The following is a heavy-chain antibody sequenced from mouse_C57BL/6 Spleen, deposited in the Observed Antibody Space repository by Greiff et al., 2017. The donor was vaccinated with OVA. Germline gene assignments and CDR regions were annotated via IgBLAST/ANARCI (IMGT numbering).Heavy chain of an antibody. CDR2: ISYDGSN. CDR1: GYSITSGYY. Sequence: EVKLMESGPGLVKPSQSLSLTCSVTGYSITSGYYWNWIRQFPGNKLEWMGYISYDGSNNYNPSLKNRISIPRDTSKNQFFLKLNSVTTEDTATYYCARDLYYYGSSYKGYWGQGTTLTVSS. CDR3: ARDLYYYGSSYKGY. D-gene: IGHD1-1*01. J-gene: IGHJ2*01. V-gene: IGHV3-6*01.